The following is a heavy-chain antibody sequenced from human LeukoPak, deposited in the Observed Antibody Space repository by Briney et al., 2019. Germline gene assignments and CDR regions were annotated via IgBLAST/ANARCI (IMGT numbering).Heavy chain of an antibody. D-gene: IGHD3-10*01. V-gene: IGHV3-21*01. Sequence: PGGSLRLSCAASGFTFSRYTMNWVRQAPGKGLEWVSSISSSSSYIYYADSVKGRFTISRDNAKNSLYLQMNSLRAGDTAVYYCARASGGNYIDYWGQGTLVTVSS. J-gene: IGHJ4*02. CDR2: ISSSSSYI. CDR1: GFTFSRYT. CDR3: ARASGGNYIDY.